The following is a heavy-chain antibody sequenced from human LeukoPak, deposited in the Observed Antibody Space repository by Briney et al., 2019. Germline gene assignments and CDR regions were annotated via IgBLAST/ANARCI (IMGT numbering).Heavy chain of an antibody. CDR2: ISYDGSNK. D-gene: IGHD1-26*01. V-gene: IGHV3-30-3*01. Sequence: GGSLRLSCAASGFTFSDYAMHWVRQAPGKGLEWVALISYDGSNKFYADSVKGRFTISRDNSKNTLYLQMNSPRAEDTAVYYCARELLGLDYWGQGTLVTVSS. CDR1: GFTFSDYA. J-gene: IGHJ4*02. CDR3: ARELLGLDY.